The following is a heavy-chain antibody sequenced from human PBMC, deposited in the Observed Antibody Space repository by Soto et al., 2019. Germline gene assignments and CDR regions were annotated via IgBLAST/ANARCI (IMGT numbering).Heavy chain of an antibody. CDR1: EFTFSSYS. CDR2: ISSSSSHI. D-gene: IGHD6-6*01. J-gene: IGHJ4*02. Sequence: GGSLRLSCAASEFTFSSYSMNWVRQAPGKGLEWVSSISSSSSHIYYADSVKGRFTISRDNAKNSLYLQMNSLRAEDTAVYYCARADYSSLAYYYFDYWGQGTLVTVSS. V-gene: IGHV3-21*01. CDR3: ARADYSSLAYYYFDY.